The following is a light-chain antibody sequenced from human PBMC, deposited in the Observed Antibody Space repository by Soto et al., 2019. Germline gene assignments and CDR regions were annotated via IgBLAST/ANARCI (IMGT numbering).Light chain of an antibody. Sequence: IQLTQSPSALSASVGDRVTITCRASQGINTYLAWYQQKPGKAPKLLIYAAFTLQSGVPSRFSGSGSGTDFTLNINSLQPEDFETYYCQHLNSSPHTFGGGTKVDIK. V-gene: IGKV1-9*01. CDR2: AAF. J-gene: IGKJ4*01. CDR1: QGINTY. CDR3: QHLNSSPHT.